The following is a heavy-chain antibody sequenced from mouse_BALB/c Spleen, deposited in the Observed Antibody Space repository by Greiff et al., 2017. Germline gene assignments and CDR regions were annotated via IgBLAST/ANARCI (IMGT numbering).Heavy chain of an antibody. D-gene: IGHD1-1*02. CDR2: IFPGSGNT. J-gene: IGHJ4*01. CDR1: GYSFTSYY. Sequence: LVESGPELVKPGASVKISCKASGYSFTSYYIHWVKQRPGQGLEWIGWIFPGSGNTKYNEKFKGKATLTADTSSSTAYMQLSSLTSEDSAVYFCARPNDYVLYAMDYWGQGTSVTVSS. V-gene: IGHV1-66*01. CDR3: ARPNDYVLYAMDY.